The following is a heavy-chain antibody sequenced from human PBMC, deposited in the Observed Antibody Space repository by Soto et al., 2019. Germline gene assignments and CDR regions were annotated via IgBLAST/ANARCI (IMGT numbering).Heavy chain of an antibody. V-gene: IGHV3-74*01. CDR2: INSDGSST. CDR3: ARAIGYYGIEV. Sequence: XGSLRLSCASSVFSFSNCWMHCVRQAPGMGLVWVSHINSDGSSTTYADSVKGRFTISRDNAKNTLYLQMNSLRAEDTAVYYYARAIGYYGIEVWGQGTT. J-gene: IGHJ6*02. CDR1: VFSFSNCW.